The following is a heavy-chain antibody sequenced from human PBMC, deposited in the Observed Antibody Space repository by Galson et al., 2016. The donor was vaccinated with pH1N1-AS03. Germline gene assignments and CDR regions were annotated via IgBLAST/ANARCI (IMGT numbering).Heavy chain of an antibody. Sequence: SLRLSCAASGFTFGDFEMNWIGQAPGKGLEWVAYISSSGDTIKYGDSVKGRFTISRDTVKDSLYLQMASLRVEDTALYHCVRGEPYYYDRRKYFAFLVWGQGTTVIVSS. CDR1: GFTFGDFE. D-gene: IGHD3-3*01. J-gene: IGHJ3*01. V-gene: IGHV3-48*03. CDR3: VRGEPYYYDRRKYFAFLV. CDR2: ISSSGDTI.